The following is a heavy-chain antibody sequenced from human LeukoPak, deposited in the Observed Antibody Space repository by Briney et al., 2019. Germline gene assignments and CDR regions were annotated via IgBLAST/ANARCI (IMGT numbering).Heavy chain of an antibody. V-gene: IGHV4-34*01. D-gene: IGHD2-2*01. Sequence: SETLSLTCAVYGGSFSGYFWSWIRQPPGKGLEWIGELTESGRTSYNPSLKSRVTIAEDTSKNQFSLKLSSVTAADTAVYYCARWSLRGCSGTPCFDYWGQGTLVTVSS. CDR1: GGSFSGYF. CDR3: ARWSLRGCSGTPCFDY. J-gene: IGHJ4*02. CDR2: LTESGRT.